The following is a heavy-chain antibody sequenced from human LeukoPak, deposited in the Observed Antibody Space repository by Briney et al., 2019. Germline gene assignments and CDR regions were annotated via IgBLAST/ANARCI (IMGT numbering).Heavy chain of an antibody. CDR2: IYYSGST. Sequence: PSETLSLTCTVSGGSISSSSYHWGWIRQPPGKGLEWIGSIYYSGSTYYNPSLKSRVTISVDTSKNQFSLKLSSVTAADTAVYYCARHPLAGATAPNYFDYWGQGTLVTVSS. D-gene: IGHD6-25*01. V-gene: IGHV4-39*01. J-gene: IGHJ4*02. CDR1: GGSISSSSYH. CDR3: ARHPLAGATAPNYFDY.